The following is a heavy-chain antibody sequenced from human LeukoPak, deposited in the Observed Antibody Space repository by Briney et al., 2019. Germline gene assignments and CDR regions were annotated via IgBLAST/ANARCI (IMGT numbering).Heavy chain of an antibody. Sequence: GGSLRLSCTASGFKFDDYDMSWVRQVPGKGLEWVSGITWNGDKTGYADSVRGRFAISRDNTKKSLYLQMSSLRAEDTALYYCGRVPFCISSTGCYFKDGSAPWGPETRVT. J-gene: IGHJ5*02. CDR1: GFKFDDYD. CDR2: ITWNGDKT. D-gene: IGHD2-2*01. V-gene: IGHV3-20*04. CDR3: GRVPFCISSTGCYFKDGSAP.